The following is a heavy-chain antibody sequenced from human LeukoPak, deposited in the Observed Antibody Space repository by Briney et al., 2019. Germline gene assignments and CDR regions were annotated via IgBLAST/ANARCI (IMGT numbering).Heavy chain of an antibody. J-gene: IGHJ4*02. V-gene: IGHV1-8*02. Sequence: ASVKVSCKASGGTFSSYAINWVRQATGQGLEWMGWMNPNSGNTGYAQKFQGRVTMTRNTSISTAYMELSSLRSEDTAVYYCARGGFAAAGTRVNYWGQGTLVTVSS. CDR1: GGTFSSYA. D-gene: IGHD6-13*01. CDR2: MNPNSGNT. CDR3: ARGGFAAAGTRVNY.